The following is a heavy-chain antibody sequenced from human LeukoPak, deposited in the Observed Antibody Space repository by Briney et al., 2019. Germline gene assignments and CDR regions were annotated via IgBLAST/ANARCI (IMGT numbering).Heavy chain of an antibody. CDR3: ARASGYDPPYYYYGMDV. CDR1: GGSISSYY. V-gene: IGHV4-4*07. J-gene: IGHJ6*04. Sequence: SETLSLTCTVSGGSISSYYWSWIRQPAGKGLEWIWRIYTSGSTNYNPSLKGRVTMSVDTSKNQFSLKLSSVTAADTAVYYCARASGYDPPYYYYGMDVWGKGTTVTVSS. D-gene: IGHD5-12*01. CDR2: IYTSGST.